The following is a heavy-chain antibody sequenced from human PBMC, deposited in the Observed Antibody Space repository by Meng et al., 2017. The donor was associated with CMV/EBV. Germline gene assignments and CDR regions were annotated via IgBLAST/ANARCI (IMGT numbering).Heavy chain of an antibody. J-gene: IGHJ4*02. CDR1: GFTVNSYW. CDR3: SRGVGESLGWEMGY. D-gene: IGHD1-26*01. V-gene: IGHV3-74*01. Sequence: EGGLGETGGGLVQPGGSLRLLCAGSGFTVNSYWMHWVRQVPGKGLVWLSRINEDRSITSYVDSVKGRFTITKDNSKNTLYLQMNSLRVDDTAVYYCSRGVGESLGWEMGYWGQGTLVTVSS. CDR2: INEDRSIT.